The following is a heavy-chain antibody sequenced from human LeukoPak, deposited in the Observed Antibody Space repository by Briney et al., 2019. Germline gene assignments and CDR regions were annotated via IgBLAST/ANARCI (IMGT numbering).Heavy chain of an antibody. Sequence: SETLSLTCTVSGGSISNYYWSWIRQPPGKGLEWIGYIYYSGSTNYSPSLKSRVTISVDTSKNQFSVKLTSVTAADTAVYYCARGPGPDLDYWGQGTLVTVSS. D-gene: IGHD3-10*01. CDR1: GGSISNYY. J-gene: IGHJ4*02. CDR2: IYYSGST. V-gene: IGHV4-59*08. CDR3: ARGPGPDLDY.